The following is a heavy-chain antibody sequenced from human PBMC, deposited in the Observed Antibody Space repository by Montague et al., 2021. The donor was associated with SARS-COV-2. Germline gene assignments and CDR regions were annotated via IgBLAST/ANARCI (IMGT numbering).Heavy chain of an antibody. V-gene: IGHV4-34*01. CDR1: GGSFSGYY. Sequence: ETLSLTCAVYGGSFSGYYWSWIRLPPGKGLEWNGEINHSGSTNYNPSLTSRITITVDTSKNKIYLQLSSVTAADTAVYYCSGGPGVVIILAIYYYYGVDVWGQGTTVTVSS. J-gene: IGHJ6*02. CDR3: SGGPGVVIILAIYYYYGVDV. D-gene: IGHD3-3*01. CDR2: INHSGST.